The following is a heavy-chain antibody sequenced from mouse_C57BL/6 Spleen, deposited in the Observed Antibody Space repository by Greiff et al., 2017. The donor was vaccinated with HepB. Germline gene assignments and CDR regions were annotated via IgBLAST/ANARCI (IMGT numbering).Heavy chain of an antibody. D-gene: IGHD3-2*02. Sequence: EVQLQQSGPELVKPGASVKISCKASGYTFTDYYMNWVKQSHGKSLEWIGDINPNNGGTSYNQKFKGKATLTVDKSSSTAYMELRSLTSEDSAVYDCARGEEQLRSWFAYWGQGTLVTVSA. CDR1: GYTFTDYY. J-gene: IGHJ3*01. V-gene: IGHV1-26*01. CDR3: ARGEEQLRSWFAY. CDR2: INPNNGGT.